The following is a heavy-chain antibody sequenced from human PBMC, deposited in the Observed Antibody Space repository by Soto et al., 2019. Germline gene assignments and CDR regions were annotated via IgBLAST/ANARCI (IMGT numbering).Heavy chain of an antibody. D-gene: IGHD6-13*01. J-gene: IGHJ5*02. CDR3: ARAIAAAANNWFDP. CDR1: GGSFSGYY. Sequence: PSETLSLTCAVYGGSFSGYYWSWIRQPPGKGLEWIGEINHSGSTNYNPSLKSRVTISVDTSKNQFSLKLSSVTAADTAVYYCARAIAAAANNWFDPWGQGTLVTVSS. V-gene: IGHV4-34*01. CDR2: INHSGST.